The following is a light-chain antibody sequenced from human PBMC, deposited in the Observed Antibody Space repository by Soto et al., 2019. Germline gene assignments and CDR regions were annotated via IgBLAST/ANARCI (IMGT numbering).Light chain of an antibody. CDR1: SSDAGSYNR. V-gene: IGLV2-18*02. CDR2: EVS. CDR3: SSFTSSSTYV. Sequence: QSVLTQPPSVSGPPGQPVTISCTGPSSDAGSYNRVSWYQQPPGTAPKLMIYEVSNRPSGVPDRFSGSKSGNTASLTISGLQAEDEADYYCSSFTSSSTYVFGTGTKVTVL. J-gene: IGLJ1*01.